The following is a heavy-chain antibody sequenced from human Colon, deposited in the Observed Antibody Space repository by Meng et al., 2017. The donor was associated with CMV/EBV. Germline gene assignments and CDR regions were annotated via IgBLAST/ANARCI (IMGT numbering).Heavy chain of an antibody. Sequence: GESLKISCAASGFTLSSYAIHWVRQAPGKGLEWVAVISYDESGTYYADSVKRRFTVSRDYSKNTLFLQISSLRGEDTAVYYCARDGLADTAFNYYYYSGMDVWGHGTTVTVSS. CDR3: ARDGLADTAFNYYYYSGMDV. D-gene: IGHD6-19*01. V-gene: IGHV3-30*04. CDR1: GFTLSSYA. CDR2: ISYDESGT. J-gene: IGHJ6*02.